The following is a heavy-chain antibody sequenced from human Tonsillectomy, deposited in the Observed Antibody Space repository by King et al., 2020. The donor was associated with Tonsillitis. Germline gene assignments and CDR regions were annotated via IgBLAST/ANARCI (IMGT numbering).Heavy chain of an antibody. V-gene: IGHV3-66*01. CDR2: IYSGGST. D-gene: IGHD3-16*01. CDR3: ARDLLVWGSYSH. CDR1: GFTVSSNY. J-gene: IGHJ4*02. Sequence: VQLVESGGGLVQPGGSLRLSCAASGFTVSSNYMSWFRQAPGKGLEWVSVIYSGGSTYYADSVKGRFTISRDNSKNTLYLQMNSLRAEDTAVYYCARDLLVWGSYSHWGQGTLVTVSS.